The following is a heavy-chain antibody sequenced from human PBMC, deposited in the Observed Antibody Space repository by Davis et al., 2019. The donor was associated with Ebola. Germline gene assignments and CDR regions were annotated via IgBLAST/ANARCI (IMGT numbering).Heavy chain of an antibody. V-gene: IGHV4-4*02. Sequence: PSETLSLTCAVSGGSISSSNWWSWVRQPPGKGLEWIGEIYHSGSTNYNPSLKSRVTISVDKSKNQFSLKLSSVTAADTAVYYCARVFDVTVTTYAGDAFDIWGQGTMVTVSS. CDR3: ARVFDVTVTTYAGDAFDI. D-gene: IGHD4-11*01. J-gene: IGHJ3*02. CDR2: IYHSGST. CDR1: GGSISSSNW.